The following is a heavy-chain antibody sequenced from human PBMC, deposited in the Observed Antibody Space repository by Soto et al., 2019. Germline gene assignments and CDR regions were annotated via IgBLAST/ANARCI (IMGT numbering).Heavy chain of an antibody. D-gene: IGHD2-2*01. CDR3: ARGVVPAAIHWFDP. CDR1: GDSISVSGDSNNNHY. Sequence: PSETLSLTCTVSGDSISVSGDSNNNHYWSWIRKHPGKGLEWIGYVYYSGTTNYNPSLKSRVTISLDTSKNQFSLKLSSVTAADTAVYYCARGVVPAAIHWFDPWGQGTLVTVSS. V-gene: IGHV4-61*01. J-gene: IGHJ5*02. CDR2: VYYSGTT.